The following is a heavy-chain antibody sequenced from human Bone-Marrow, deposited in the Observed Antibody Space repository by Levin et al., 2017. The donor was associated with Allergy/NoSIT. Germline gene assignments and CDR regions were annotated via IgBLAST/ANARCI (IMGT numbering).Heavy chain of an antibody. Sequence: SLKISCAASGFTFDDYAMHWVRQAPGKGLEWVSGISWNSGSIGYADSVKGRFTISRDNAKNSLYLQMNSLRAEDTALYYCAKFKAGTAYWGQGTLVTVSS. CDR2: ISWNSGSI. D-gene: IGHD6-13*01. CDR1: GFTFDDYA. J-gene: IGHJ4*02. V-gene: IGHV3-9*01. CDR3: AKFKAGTAY.